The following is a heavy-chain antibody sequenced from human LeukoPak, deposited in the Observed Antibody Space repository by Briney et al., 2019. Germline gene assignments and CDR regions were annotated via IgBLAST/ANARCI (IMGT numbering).Heavy chain of an antibody. J-gene: IGHJ5*02. D-gene: IGHD3-9*01. V-gene: IGHV4-39*01. CDR3: ARLLIFQGWFDP. CDR1: GGSISSSSYY. Sequence: SETLSLTCTVSGGSISSSSYYWGWIRQPPGKGLEWIGSIYYSGSTYYNPSLKSRVTISVDTSKNQFSLRLSSVTAADTAAYYCARLLIFQGWFDPWGQGTLVTVSS. CDR2: IYYSGST.